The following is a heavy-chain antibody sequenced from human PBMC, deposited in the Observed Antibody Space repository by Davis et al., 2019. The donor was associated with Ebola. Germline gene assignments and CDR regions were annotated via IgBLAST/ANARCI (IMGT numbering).Heavy chain of an antibody. CDR2: INHSGST. CDR1: GGSVSSGSYY. V-gene: IGHV4-39*07. J-gene: IGHJ6*02. D-gene: IGHD6-13*01. CDR3: AKSPGIAAAGTDYYYGMDV. Sequence: SETLSLTCTVSGGSVSSGSYYWSWIRQPPGKGLEWIGEINHSGSTNYNPSLKSRVTISVDTSKNQFSLKLSSVTAADTAVYYCAKSPGIAAAGTDYYYGMDVWGQGTTVTVSS.